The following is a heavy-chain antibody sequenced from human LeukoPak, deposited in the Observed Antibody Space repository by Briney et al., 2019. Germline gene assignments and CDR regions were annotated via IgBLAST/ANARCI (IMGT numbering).Heavy chain of an antibody. J-gene: IGHJ6*02. CDR2: FYDSGST. CDR3: AKDAGNVLLWFGDSNV. CDR1: GGSFSGYY. V-gene: IGHV4-59*12. Sequence: SETLSLTCAVYGGSFSGYYWSWIRQPPGKGLEWIGYFYDSGSTNYNPSLKSRVTISGDTSKNQFSLKLSSVTAADTAVYYCAKDAGNVLLWFGDSNVWGQGTTVTVSS. D-gene: IGHD3-10*01.